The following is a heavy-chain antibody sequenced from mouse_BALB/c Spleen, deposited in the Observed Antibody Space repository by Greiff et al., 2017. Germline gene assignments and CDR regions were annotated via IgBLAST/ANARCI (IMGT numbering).Heavy chain of an antibody. D-gene: IGHD2-4*01. Sequence: DVKLQESGPDLVKPSQSLSLTCTVTGYSITSCYSWYWIRQFPGNKLEWMVYIHYSGSTNYNPSLKSRISITRDTSKTQFFLQLNAVTTEDTATYYCARHSIYYDYMDYWGQGTSVTVSA. J-gene: IGHJ4*01. CDR1: GYSITSCYS. CDR2: IHYSGST. CDR3: ARHSIYYDYMDY. V-gene: IGHV3-1*02.